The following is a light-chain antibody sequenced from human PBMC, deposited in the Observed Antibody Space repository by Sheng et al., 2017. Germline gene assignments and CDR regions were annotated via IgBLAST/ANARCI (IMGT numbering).Light chain of an antibody. J-gene: IGKJ4*01. CDR3: QQRSNWPLT. CDR2: DAS. CDR1: QSVGSH. V-gene: IGKV3-11*01. Sequence: EIVLTQSPATLSLSPGERGTLSCRASQSVGSHLVWYQQKPGQAPRLLIYDASNRATGIPARFSGSGSATDFTLTISSLEPEDFAVYYCQQRSNWPLTFGGRDQGGDQT.